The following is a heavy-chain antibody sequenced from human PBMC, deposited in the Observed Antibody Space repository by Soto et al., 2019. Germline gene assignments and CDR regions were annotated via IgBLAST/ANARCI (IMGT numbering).Heavy chain of an antibody. CDR1: GYTFTSYA. CDR3: ARAGPPMTTVTTCDY. V-gene: IGHV1-3*01. J-gene: IGHJ4*02. Sequence: ASVKVSCKASGYTFTSYAMHWVRQAPGQRLEWMGWINAGNGNTKYSQKFQGRVTITRDTSASTAYMELSSLRSEDTAVYYCARAGPPMTTVTTCDYWGQGTLVALPS. CDR2: INAGNGNT. D-gene: IGHD4-17*01.